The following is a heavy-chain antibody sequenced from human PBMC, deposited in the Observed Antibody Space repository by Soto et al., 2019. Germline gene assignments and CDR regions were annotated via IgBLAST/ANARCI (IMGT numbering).Heavy chain of an antibody. V-gene: IGHV3-23*01. D-gene: IGHD1-1*01. CDR2: ISVSGGNK. Sequence: GGSLRLSCAASEFTFSSSAMSWVRQAPGKGLEWVSGISVSGGNKYYIDPVKGRFTISRDNSKNTLYLQMNSLRAEDTAIYYCAKRSTGTAFDYWGHGTLVTVSS. J-gene: IGHJ4*01. CDR3: AKRSTGTAFDY. CDR1: EFTFSSSA.